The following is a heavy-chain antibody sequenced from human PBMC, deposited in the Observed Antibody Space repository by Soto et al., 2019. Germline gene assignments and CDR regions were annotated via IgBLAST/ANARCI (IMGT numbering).Heavy chain of an antibody. CDR3: ARGYGRYFDYFDY. CDR2: ISSSSSYI. J-gene: IGHJ4*02. V-gene: IGHV3-21*01. D-gene: IGHD3-9*01. CDR1: GFTFSSYS. Sequence: PGGSLRLSCAASGFTFSSYSMNWVRQAPGKGLEWVSSISSSSSYIYYADSVKGRFTISRDNAKNSLYLQMNSLRAEDTSVYYCARGYGRYFDYFDYWGQGTLVTVSS.